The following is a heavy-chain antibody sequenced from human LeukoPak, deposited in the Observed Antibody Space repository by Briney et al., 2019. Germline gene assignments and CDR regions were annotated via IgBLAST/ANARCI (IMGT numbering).Heavy chain of an antibody. V-gene: IGHV4-59*01. CDR2: IYYSGST. D-gene: IGHD7-27*01. J-gene: IGHJ4*02. CDR3: ASNTGTVFDY. Sequence: KPSETLSLTCTVSGGSISSYYWSWIRQPPGKGLEWIGYIYYSGSTEYNPSLRSRVTISLEMSKRQFSLNLTSVTAADTAVYYCASNTGTVFDYWGQGALVTVSS. CDR1: GGSISSYY.